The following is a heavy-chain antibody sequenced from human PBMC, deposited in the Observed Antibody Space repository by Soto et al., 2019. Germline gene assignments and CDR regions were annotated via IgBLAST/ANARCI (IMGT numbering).Heavy chain of an antibody. CDR3: ARGSSGSGSYAES. D-gene: IGHD3-10*01. CDR1: GFTFSSYG. CDR2: IWYDGSEK. Sequence: QVHLVESGGGVVQPGRSLRLSCVASGFTFSSYGMHWVRQAPGKGLEWVALIWYDGSEKFHGDSVTGRFTISRDNAKKTLVLQMNRLRVEDPGVYYCARGSSGSGSYAESWGQGALVTVSS. V-gene: IGHV3-33*03. J-gene: IGHJ5*02.